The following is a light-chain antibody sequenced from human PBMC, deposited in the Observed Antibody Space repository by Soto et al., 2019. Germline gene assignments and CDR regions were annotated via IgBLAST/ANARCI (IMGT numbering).Light chain of an antibody. CDR3: SSYTSSSTHVV. V-gene: IGLV2-14*01. Sequence: QSALTQPASVSGSPGQSITISCTGTSSDVGGYNYVSWYQQQPGKAPKLMIYEVSNRPSGVSNRFSGSKSGNTASLTISGLQAEDEADYYCSSYTSSSTHVVFGGGTKLTFL. CDR2: EVS. J-gene: IGLJ2*01. CDR1: SSDVGGYNY.